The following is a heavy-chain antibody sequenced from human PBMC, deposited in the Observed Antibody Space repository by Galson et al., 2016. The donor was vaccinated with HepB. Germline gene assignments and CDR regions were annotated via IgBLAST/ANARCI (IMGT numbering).Heavy chain of an antibody. Sequence: SLRLSCAASGFTFSSYGMHWVRQAPGKGLVWVSRTSSDGSSTTYADSVKGRFTISRDNAKYTLYLQMNSLRAEDTAAYYCAREAIAAAGTHDAFDIWGQGTMVTVCS. D-gene: IGHD6-13*01. CDR2: TSSDGSST. V-gene: IGHV3-74*01. CDR3: AREAIAAAGTHDAFDI. J-gene: IGHJ3*02. CDR1: GFTFSSYG.